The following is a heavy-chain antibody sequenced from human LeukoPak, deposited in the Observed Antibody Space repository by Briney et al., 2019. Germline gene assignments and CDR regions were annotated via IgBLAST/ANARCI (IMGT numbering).Heavy chain of an antibody. CDR3: ARDSRDWSIHDAFDI. CDR1: GVSISSYY. Sequence: SETLSLTCTVSGVSISSYYWSWIRQPPGKGLEWIGYIYYSGSTNYNPSLKSRVTISVDTSKNQFSLKLSSVTAADTAVYYCARDSRDWSIHDAFDIWGQGTMVTVSS. D-gene: IGHD3-9*01. V-gene: IGHV4-59*01. CDR2: IYYSGST. J-gene: IGHJ3*02.